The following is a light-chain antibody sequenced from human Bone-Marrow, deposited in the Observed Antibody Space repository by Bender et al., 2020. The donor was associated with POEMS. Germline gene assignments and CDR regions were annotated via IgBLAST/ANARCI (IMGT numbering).Light chain of an antibody. CDR3: QAWDSSTHVI. CDR1: MLGTKH. V-gene: IGLV3-1*01. J-gene: IGLJ2*01. Sequence: SYELTQPPSVSVSPGQTASITCSGDMLGTKHVCWYQQKPGQSPVVVMYQNSKRPSGTPERFFGSNSGNTATLTIRGTQGMDEAYYYCQAWDSSTHVIFGGGTKLTVL. CDR2: QNS.